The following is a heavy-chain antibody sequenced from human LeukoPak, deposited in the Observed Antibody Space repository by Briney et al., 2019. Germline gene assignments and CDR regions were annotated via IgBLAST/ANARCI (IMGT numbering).Heavy chain of an antibody. CDR3: ARDNDFWSGYYSEACGMDV. CDR1: GFTFSNYA. V-gene: IGHV3-33*08. CDR2: IWYDGSNK. J-gene: IGHJ6*02. D-gene: IGHD3-3*01. Sequence: PGRSLRLSCAASGFTFSNYAMHWVRQAPGKGLEWVAVIWYDGSNKYYADSVKGRFTISRDNSENTLYLQMNSLRAEDTAVYYCARDNDFWSGYYSEACGMDVWGQGTTVTVSS.